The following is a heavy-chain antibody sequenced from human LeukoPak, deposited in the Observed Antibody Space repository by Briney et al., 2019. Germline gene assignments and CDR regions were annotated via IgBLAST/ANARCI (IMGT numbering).Heavy chain of an antibody. V-gene: IGHV1-69*04. J-gene: IGHJ6*02. Sequence: ASVKVSCKASGGTFISYAISWVRQAPGQGLEWMGRIIPILGIAKYAQKFQGRVTITADKSTSTAYMELSSLRSEDTAVYYCAFSGSYYYYGMDVWGQGTTVTVSS. CDR1: GGTFISYA. D-gene: IGHD2/OR15-2a*01. CDR2: IIPILGIA. CDR3: AFSGSYYYYGMDV.